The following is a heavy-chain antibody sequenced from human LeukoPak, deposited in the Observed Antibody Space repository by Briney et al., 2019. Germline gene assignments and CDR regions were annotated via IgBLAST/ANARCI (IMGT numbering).Heavy chain of an antibody. V-gene: IGHV4-34*01. D-gene: IGHD3-22*01. Sequence: SETLSLTCAVYGGSFSGYYWSWIRQPPGKGLEWIGEINHSGSTNYNPSLKSRVTISVDTSKNQFSLKLSSVTAADTAVYYCARVPLSSGYYGLDYWGQGTLVTVSS. CDR2: INHSGST. J-gene: IGHJ4*02. CDR1: GGSFSGYY. CDR3: ARVPLSSGYYGLDY.